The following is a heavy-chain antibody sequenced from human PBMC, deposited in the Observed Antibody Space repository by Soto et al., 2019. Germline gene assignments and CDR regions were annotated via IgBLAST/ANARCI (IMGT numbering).Heavy chain of an antibody. Sequence: GGSLRLSCAASGFTFSSYGMHWVRQAPGKGLEWVAVIWYDGSNKYYADSVKGRFTISRDNSKNTRYLQMNSRRAEDTAVYYCARDKFVMRGSHTTNYYGMDVWGQGTTVTVSS. D-gene: IGHD1-26*01. J-gene: IGHJ6*02. CDR1: GFTFSSYG. CDR2: IWYDGSNK. CDR3: ARDKFVMRGSHTTNYYGMDV. V-gene: IGHV3-33*01.